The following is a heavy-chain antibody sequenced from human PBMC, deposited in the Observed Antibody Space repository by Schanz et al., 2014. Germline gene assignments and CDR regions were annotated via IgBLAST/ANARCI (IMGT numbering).Heavy chain of an antibody. Sequence: EVQLVESGGVVAQPGGSLRLSCAASGFSFDDYTMHWVRQAPGKGLEWVSLIDRDGGHTYYADSVKGRFTISRDNSKNSLYLQMNSLRAEDTAMYYCARVLRGVLPATLGDAFDIWGQGTMVTISS. V-gene: IGHV3-43*01. CDR1: GFSFDDYT. CDR2: IDRDGGHT. CDR3: ARVLRGVLPATLGDAFDI. J-gene: IGHJ3*02. D-gene: IGHD2-15*01.